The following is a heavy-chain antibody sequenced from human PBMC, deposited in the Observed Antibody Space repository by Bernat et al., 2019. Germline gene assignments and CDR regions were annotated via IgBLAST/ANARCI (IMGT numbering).Heavy chain of an antibody. CDR3: ARDIPLGSGLQSDAFDI. Sequence: QVQLVQSGAEVKKPGSSVKVSCKASGGTFSSYTISWVRQAPGQGLEWMGRIIPILGIANYAQQFQGRVTITADKSTSTAYMELSSLRSEDTAVYYCARDIPLGSGLQSDAFDIWGQGTMVTVSS. CDR1: GGTFSSYT. D-gene: IGHD3-3*01. V-gene: IGHV1-69*08. CDR2: IIPILGIA. J-gene: IGHJ3*02.